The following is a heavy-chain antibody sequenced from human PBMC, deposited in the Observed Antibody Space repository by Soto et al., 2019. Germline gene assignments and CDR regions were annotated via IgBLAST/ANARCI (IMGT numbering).Heavy chain of an antibody. CDR1: GGSISSSSYY. CDR3: SSLPDWGAGSN. CDR2: IYYSGSN. D-gene: IGHD3-10*01. V-gene: IGHV4-39*01. Sequence: QLQLQESGPGLVKPSETLSLTCTVSGGSISSSSYYWGWIRQPPGKGLEGIGSIYYSGSNYYNPAHKSRVTISVDTAKNQCSLRLSSMTAADAAIYVCSSLPDWGAGSNWGQGTLVTVSS. J-gene: IGHJ4*02.